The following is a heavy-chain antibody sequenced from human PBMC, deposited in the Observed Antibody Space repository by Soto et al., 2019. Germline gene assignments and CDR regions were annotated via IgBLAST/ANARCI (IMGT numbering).Heavy chain of an antibody. CDR2: ISSSSSDI. Sequence: PRLSCAASGFTFSSYSMNWVRQAPGKGLEWVSSISSSSSDIYYADSVKGRFTISRDNAKNSLYLQMNSLRAEDTAVYYCARDPGGAFDIWGQGTMVTVSS. CDR3: ARDPGGAFDI. J-gene: IGHJ3*02. V-gene: IGHV3-21*01. CDR1: GFTFSSYS.